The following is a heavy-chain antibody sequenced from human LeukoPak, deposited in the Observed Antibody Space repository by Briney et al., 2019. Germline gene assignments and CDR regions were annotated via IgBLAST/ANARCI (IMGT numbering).Heavy chain of an antibody. J-gene: IGHJ4*02. CDR3: ARHGIAAAGNYYFDY. V-gene: IGHV1-46*01. CDR2: INPSGGST. D-gene: IGHD6-13*01. Sequence: ASVKVSCKASGYTFTSYYMHWVRQAPGQGLEWMGIINPSGGSTSYAQKFQGRVTMTRDMSTSTVYMELSSLRSEDTAVYYCARHGIAAAGNYYFDYWGQGTLVTVSS. CDR1: GYTFTSYY.